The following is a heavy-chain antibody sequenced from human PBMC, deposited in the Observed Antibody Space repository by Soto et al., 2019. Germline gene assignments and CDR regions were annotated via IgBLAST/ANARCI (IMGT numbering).Heavy chain of an antibody. CDR2: IYYSGST. Sequence: SETLSLTCTVSGGSISSYYWSWIRQPPGKGLEWIGYIYYSGSTNYSPSLRSRVTISVDTSKNQFSVKLSSVTAADTAVYYCASRKYIWNYAGYCFDNWVLGTLVTVSS. CDR1: GGSISSYY. D-gene: IGHD1-1*01. V-gene: IGHV4-59*12. CDR3: ASRKYIWNYAGYCFDN. J-gene: IGHJ4*02.